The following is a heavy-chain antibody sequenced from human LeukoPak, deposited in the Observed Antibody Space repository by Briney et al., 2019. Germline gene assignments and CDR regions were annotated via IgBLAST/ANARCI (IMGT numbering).Heavy chain of an antibody. J-gene: IGHJ6*03. Sequence: GGSLRLSCAASGFTFSSYGMSWVRQAPGKGLEWVSAISGSGGSTYYADSVKGRFTISRDNSKNTLYLQMNSLRAEDTAVYYCAKDSDDYDILTGYLVHLRYYYCMDVWGKGTTVTISS. CDR2: ISGSGGST. V-gene: IGHV3-23*01. CDR3: AKDSDDYDILTGYLVHLRYYYCMDV. CDR1: GFTFSSYG. D-gene: IGHD3-9*01.